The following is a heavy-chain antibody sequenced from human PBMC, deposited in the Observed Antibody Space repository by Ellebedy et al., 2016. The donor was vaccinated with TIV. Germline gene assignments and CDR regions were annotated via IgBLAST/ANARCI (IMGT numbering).Heavy chain of an antibody. CDR2: IIPILGIA. Sequence: AASVKVSCKASGGTFSSYAISWVRQAPGQGLEWMGRIIPILGIANYAQKFQGRVTITADKSTSTAYMELSSLRSEDTAVYYCARETGIAVAGTPRYFDLWGRGTLVTVSS. CDR1: GGTFSSYA. J-gene: IGHJ2*01. D-gene: IGHD6-19*01. V-gene: IGHV1-69*04. CDR3: ARETGIAVAGTPRYFDL.